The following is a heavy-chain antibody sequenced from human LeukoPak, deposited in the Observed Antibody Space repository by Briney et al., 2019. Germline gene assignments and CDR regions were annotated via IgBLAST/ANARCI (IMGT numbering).Heavy chain of an antibody. J-gene: IGHJ4*02. CDR1: GYIFTGYY. Sequence: SVKVSCKASGYIFTGYYMHWVRQAPGQGLEWMGWINPNSGDTNYAQKFQGRVTMTRDTSISTAYMELSRLRSDDTAVYYCARVRYRLAETYIDYWGQGTLVTVSS. CDR3: ARVRYRLAETYIDY. V-gene: IGHV1-2*02. D-gene: IGHD3-16*01. CDR2: INPNSGDT.